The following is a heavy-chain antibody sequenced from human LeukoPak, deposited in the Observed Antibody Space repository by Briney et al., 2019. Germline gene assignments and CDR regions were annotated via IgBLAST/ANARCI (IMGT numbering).Heavy chain of an antibody. J-gene: IGHJ6*02. CDR3: ARGVTIFGVVTKRYYYYGMDV. V-gene: IGHV1-18*01. Sequence: ASVKVSCKASGYTFTSYGISWVRQAPGQGLEWMGWISAYNGNTNYAQKLQGRVTMTRNTSISTAYMELSSLRSEDTAVYYCARGVTIFGVVTKRYYYYGMDVWGQGTTVTVSS. D-gene: IGHD3-3*01. CDR1: GYTFTSYG. CDR2: ISAYNGNT.